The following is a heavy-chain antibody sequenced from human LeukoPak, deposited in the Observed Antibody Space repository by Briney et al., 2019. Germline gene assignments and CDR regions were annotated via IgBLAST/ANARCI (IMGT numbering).Heavy chain of an antibody. CDR2: ISGSGTNT. Sequence: PGESLRLSCAASGFTFSSYAMSWVRQAPGKGLEWVSAISGSGTNTYYADSVKGRFTISRDNSKNTLYLQMNSLRAEDTAVYYCRVVVDYFDYWGQGTLVTVSS. V-gene: IGHV3-23*01. D-gene: IGHD2-15*01. J-gene: IGHJ4*02. CDR1: GFTFSSYA. CDR3: RVVVDYFDY.